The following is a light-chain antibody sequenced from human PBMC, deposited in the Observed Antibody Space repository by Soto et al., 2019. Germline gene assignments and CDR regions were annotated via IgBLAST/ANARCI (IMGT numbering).Light chain of an antibody. J-gene: IGKJ4*01. CDR3: HDRINWLGA. CDR2: DAS. CDR1: QAINNY. Sequence: VVVTQSPATLSLSPGERATLSCRASQAINNYLAWYQQKSGQPPRLLMYDASRSATGIPARFSGSGSGTDFTVTIRSLGREDFAVYYGHDRINWLGAVGGGTKVEIK. V-gene: IGKV3-11*01.